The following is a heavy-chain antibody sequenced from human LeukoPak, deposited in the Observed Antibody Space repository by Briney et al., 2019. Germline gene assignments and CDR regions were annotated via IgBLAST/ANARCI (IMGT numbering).Heavy chain of an antibody. Sequence: SQTLSLTCTVSGGSISSGDYYWNWIRQPPGKGLEWIGYIYYSGSTYYNPSLKSRVTISVDTSKNQFSLKLSSVTAADTAVYYCARDRHYSSSWYILGYWGQGTLVTVSS. J-gene: IGHJ4*02. V-gene: IGHV4-30-4*01. D-gene: IGHD6-13*01. CDR3: ARDRHYSSSWYILGY. CDR2: IYYSGST. CDR1: GGSISSGDYY.